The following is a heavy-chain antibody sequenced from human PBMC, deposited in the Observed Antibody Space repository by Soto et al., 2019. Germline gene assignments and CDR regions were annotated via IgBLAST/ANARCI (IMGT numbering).Heavy chain of an antibody. CDR3: ARSAYGHYDAFDI. Sequence: QVQLQKSGPGLVKPSETLSLTCTVSGGSISSYYWSWIRQPPGKGLEWIGYIYYSGSTNYNPSLKSRVTISVDTSKNQFSLKLSSVTAADTAVYYCARSAYGHYDAFDIWGQGTMVTVSS. CDR1: GGSISSYY. CDR2: IYYSGST. J-gene: IGHJ3*02. V-gene: IGHV4-59*01. D-gene: IGHD4-17*01.